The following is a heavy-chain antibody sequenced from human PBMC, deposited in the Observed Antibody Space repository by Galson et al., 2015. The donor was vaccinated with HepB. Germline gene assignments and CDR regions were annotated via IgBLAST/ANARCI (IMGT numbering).Heavy chain of an antibody. D-gene: IGHD4-17*01. CDR3: VAGPDYGDYGQDY. J-gene: IGHJ4*02. V-gene: IGHV3-48*01. CDR1: GFNFRTYS. CDR2: ISTSGTAK. Sequence: SLRLSCAASGFNFRTYSLNSARQAPGTGPPRASYISTSGTAKYHADSVKGRSTISRDNAKNSLYLQINSLRAEDTAVFYCVAGPDYGDYGQDYWGQGTLVTVSS.